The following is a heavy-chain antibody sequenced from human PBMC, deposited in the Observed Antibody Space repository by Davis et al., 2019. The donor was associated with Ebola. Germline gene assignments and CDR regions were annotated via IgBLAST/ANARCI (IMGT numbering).Heavy chain of an antibody. Sequence: GESLKISCAASGFTFSSYWMHWVRQAPGKGLVWVSRINSDGSSTSYADSVKGRFTISRDNAKNTLYLQMNSLRAEDTAVYYCARADFVAYSSSSSFFGRWFDPWGQGTLVTVSS. V-gene: IGHV3-74*01. J-gene: IGHJ5*02. D-gene: IGHD6-6*01. CDR2: INSDGSST. CDR3: ARADFVAYSSSSSFFGRWFDP. CDR1: GFTFSSYW.